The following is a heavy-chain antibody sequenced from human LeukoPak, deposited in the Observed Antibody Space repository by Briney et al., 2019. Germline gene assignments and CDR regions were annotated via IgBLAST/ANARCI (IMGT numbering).Heavy chain of an antibody. Sequence: ETLSLTCTVSGGSISSGGYYWGWVRQAPGKGLEWVANIKQDGSGKQYVDSVRDRFTISRDNAKNSLYLQMNSLRVEDTAVYYCARDGFVGAADYWGQGTLVTVSS. CDR2: IKQDGSGK. CDR3: ARDGFVGAADY. CDR1: GGSISSGGYY. J-gene: IGHJ4*02. D-gene: IGHD6-13*01. V-gene: IGHV3-7*01.